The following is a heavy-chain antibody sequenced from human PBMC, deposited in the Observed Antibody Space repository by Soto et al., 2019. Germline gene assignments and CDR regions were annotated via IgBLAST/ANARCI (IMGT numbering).Heavy chain of an antibody. D-gene: IGHD2-2*01. J-gene: IGHJ4*02. Sequence: PGESLKISCAASGFTFSSYAMHWVRQAPGKGLEYVSAISSNGGSTYYANSVEGRFTISRDNSKNTLYLQMNSLRAEDTAVYYCAKDRFGFVVVPAAMKDYWGQGTLVTVSS. CDR1: GFTFSSYA. CDR2: ISSNGGST. V-gene: IGHV3-64*01. CDR3: AKDRFGFVVVPAAMKDY.